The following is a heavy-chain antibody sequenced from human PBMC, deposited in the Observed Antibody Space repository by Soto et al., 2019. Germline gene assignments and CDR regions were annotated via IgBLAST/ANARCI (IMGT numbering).Heavy chain of an antibody. D-gene: IGHD2-15*01. Sequence: EVQLVESGGGLVKPGGSLRLSCAASGITFKTAWMSWVRQAPGKGLEWVGRTRSQISGGIIDYAAPVKGRFTISRDDSKNTLYLQMSSLKSDDTAVYFCTTDPGGQYEDKWGQGTLVTVSS. CDR1: GITFKTAW. V-gene: IGHV3-15*01. J-gene: IGHJ4*02. CDR2: TRSQISGGII. CDR3: TTDPGGQYEDK.